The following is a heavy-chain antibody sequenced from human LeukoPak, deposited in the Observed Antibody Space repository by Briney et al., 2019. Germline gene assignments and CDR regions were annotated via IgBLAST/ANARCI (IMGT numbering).Heavy chain of an antibody. V-gene: IGHV4-30-4*01. CDR3: ARDRSGYDHLDY. CDR1: GDSINRGDYY. J-gene: IGHJ4*02. Sequence: SETLSLTCTVSGDSINRGDYYWSWIPQPPGKGLKWIGYIYYSGSTYYNPSLKSRITISVDTSKNQFSLKLSSVTAADTAVYYCARDRSGYDHLDYWGQGTLVTVSS. CDR2: IYYSGST. D-gene: IGHD5-12*01.